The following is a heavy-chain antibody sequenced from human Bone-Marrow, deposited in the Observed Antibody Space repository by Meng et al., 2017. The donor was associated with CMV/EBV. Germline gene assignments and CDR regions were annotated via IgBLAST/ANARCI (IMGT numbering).Heavy chain of an antibody. D-gene: IGHD3-3*01. CDR3: ARVYDFWNNYYGIYYHGLDV. V-gene: IGHV3-30*02. CDR1: SHD. CDR2: IRFDGSKK. J-gene: IGHJ6*02. Sequence: SHDMTWVRQAPGKGVEWVTFIRFDGSKKDYADSVKGRFTISRDNSRSTLYLQMNSLRAEDTAVYHCARVYDFWNNYYGIYYHGLDVWGQGTTVTVSS.